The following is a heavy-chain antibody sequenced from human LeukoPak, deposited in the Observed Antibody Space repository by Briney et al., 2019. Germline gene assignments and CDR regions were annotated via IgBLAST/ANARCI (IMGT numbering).Heavy chain of an antibody. V-gene: IGHV1-24*01. CDR1: GYTLTELS. D-gene: IGHD2-15*01. Sequence: RASVKVSCKVSGYTLTELSMHWVRQAPGKGLEWMGGFDPEDGETIYAQTFQGRVTMTEDTSTDTAYMELSSLRSEDTAVYYCATARYCSGGSCSHWFDPWGQGTLVTVSS. CDR2: FDPEDGET. CDR3: ATARYCSGGSCSHWFDP. J-gene: IGHJ5*02.